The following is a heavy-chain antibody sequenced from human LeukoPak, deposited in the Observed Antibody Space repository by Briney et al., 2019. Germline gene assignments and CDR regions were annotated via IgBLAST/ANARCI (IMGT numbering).Heavy chain of an antibody. J-gene: IGHJ4*02. CDR3: AKTYYGSGSYYSDY. CDR2: ICANDGNT. CDR1: GLTFRNYA. V-gene: IGHV3-23*01. Sequence: PGGSLRLSCAASGLTFRNYAMSWVRQAPGKGLEWVSVICANDGNTYYADAVKGRFTISRDNSKNTLYLQMNSLRAEDTAVYYCAKTYYGSGSYYSDYWGQGTLVTVSS. D-gene: IGHD3-10*01.